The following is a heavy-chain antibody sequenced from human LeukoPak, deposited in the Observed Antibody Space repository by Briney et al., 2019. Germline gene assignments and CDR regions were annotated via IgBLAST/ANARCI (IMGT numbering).Heavy chain of an antibody. V-gene: IGHV3-66*01. CDR3: ARTYYYDSSGPD. D-gene: IGHD3-22*01. Sequence: RGSLRLPCAASGFTVSTNYLSWVRQAPGKGLEWVSVIYSGGTTHYADSVKGRFTISRDNSKNTLYLQMNSLRVEDTAVYYCARTYYYDSSGPDWGQGTLVTVFS. CDR2: IYSGGTT. CDR1: GFTVSTNY. J-gene: IGHJ4*02.